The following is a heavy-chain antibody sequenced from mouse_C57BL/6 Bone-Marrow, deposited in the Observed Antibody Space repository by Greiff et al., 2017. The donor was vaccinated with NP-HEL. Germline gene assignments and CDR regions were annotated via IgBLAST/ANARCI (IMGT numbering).Heavy chain of an antibody. CDR2: IRSKSNNYAT. J-gene: IGHJ3*01. Sequence: EVKLMESGGGLVQPKGSLKLSCAASGFSFNTYAMNWVRQAPGKGLEWVARIRSKSNNYATYYADSVKDRFTISRDDSESMLYLQMNNLKTEDTAMYYCVRHSSNYSWGQGTLVTVSA. CDR1: GFSFNTYA. CDR3: VRHSSNYS. V-gene: IGHV10-1*01. D-gene: IGHD2-5*01.